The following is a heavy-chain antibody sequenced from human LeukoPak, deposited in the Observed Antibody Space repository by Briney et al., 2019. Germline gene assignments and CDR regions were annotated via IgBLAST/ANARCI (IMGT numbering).Heavy chain of an antibody. Sequence: GESLRLSCAASGFTFSSDGMHWVRQAPGKGLEWVAVIWYDGSNKYYADSVKGRFTVSRDNSKNTLYLQMNSLRAEDTAVYYCAKEQGGVYGDPLDYWGQGTLVTVSS. V-gene: IGHV3-33*06. J-gene: IGHJ4*02. CDR1: GFTFSSDG. D-gene: IGHD4-17*01. CDR2: IWYDGSNK. CDR3: AKEQGGVYGDPLDY.